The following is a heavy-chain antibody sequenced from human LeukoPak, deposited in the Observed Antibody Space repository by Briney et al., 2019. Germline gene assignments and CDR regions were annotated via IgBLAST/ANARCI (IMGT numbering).Heavy chain of an antibody. CDR1: GYTFTDKY. J-gene: IGHJ3*01. CDR3: VKSPRDGSAV. V-gene: IGHV1-2*02. D-gene: IGHD3-22*01. Sequence: ASVRVSCKTSGYTFTDKYLHWVRQAPGQGPEWMGWVIPDSGGTNYAQKFQGRVTMTRDTSISTAYLELSRLRSDDTAVYYCVKSPRDGSAVWGQRTMVTVSP. CDR2: VIPDSGGT.